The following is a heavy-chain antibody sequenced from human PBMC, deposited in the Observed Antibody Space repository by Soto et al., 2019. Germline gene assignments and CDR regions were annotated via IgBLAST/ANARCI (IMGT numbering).Heavy chain of an antibody. Sequence: PGGSLRLSCAASGFTFSDYYMSWIRQAPGKGLEWVSYISSSGSTIYYADSVKGRFTISRDNAKNSLYLQMNSLRAEDTAVYYCATRIVGGWDRGNAEYFQHWGQGTLVTVSS. D-gene: IGHD6-19*01. CDR2: ISSSGSTI. J-gene: IGHJ1*01. V-gene: IGHV3-11*01. CDR1: GFTFSDYY. CDR3: ATRIVGGWDRGNAEYFQH.